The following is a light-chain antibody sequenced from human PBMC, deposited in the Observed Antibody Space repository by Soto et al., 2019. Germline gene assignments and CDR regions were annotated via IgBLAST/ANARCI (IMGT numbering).Light chain of an antibody. CDR2: EVS. V-gene: IGLV2-14*01. Sequence: QSALTQPASVSGSPGQSITISCTGTSSDIGVYKYVSWYQQHPGKAPNLMIYEVSNRPSGVSNRFSGSKSGNTASLTISGLQAEDEADYYCSSYTSSSTVVFGGGTEVTVL. CDR1: SSDIGVYKY. CDR3: SSYTSSSTVV. J-gene: IGLJ2*01.